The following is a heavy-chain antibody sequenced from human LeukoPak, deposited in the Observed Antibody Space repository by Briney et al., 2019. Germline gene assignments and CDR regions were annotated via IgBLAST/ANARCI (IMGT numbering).Heavy chain of an antibody. D-gene: IGHD3-22*01. V-gene: IGHV4-39*07. J-gene: IGHJ4*02. Sequence: SETLSLTCTVSGGSISSSSYYWGWIRQPPGTGLEWIGSIYYSGGTYYNPSLKSRVTISVDTSKNQFSLKLSSVTAADTAVYYCARESGSSGYPINDWGQGTLVTVSS. CDR3: ARESGSSGYPIND. CDR2: IYYSGGT. CDR1: GGSISSSSYY.